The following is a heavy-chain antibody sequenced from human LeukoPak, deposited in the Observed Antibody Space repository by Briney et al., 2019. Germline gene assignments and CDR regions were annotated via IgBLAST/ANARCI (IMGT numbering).Heavy chain of an antibody. D-gene: IGHD3-10*01. CDR2: IWYDGSYK. V-gene: IGHV3-33*01. Sequence: GGSLRLSCAASGYTFSSHGMHWVRQAPDKGLEWVAIIWYDGSYKYYADSVQGRFTISRDNSKNTLYLQMNSLRAEDTAVYYCARTITDDHNRLGAPDIWGQGTMVTVSS. CDR3: ARTITDDHNRLGAPDI. J-gene: IGHJ3*02. CDR1: GYTFSSHG.